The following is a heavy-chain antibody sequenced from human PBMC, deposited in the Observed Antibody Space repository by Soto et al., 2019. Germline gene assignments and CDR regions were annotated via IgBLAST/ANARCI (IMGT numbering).Heavy chain of an antibody. D-gene: IGHD1-1*01. CDR2: IIPIFGTA. CDR3: ARSTGTPRSNWFDP. CDR1: GGTFSSYA. J-gene: IGHJ5*02. V-gene: IGHV1-69*13. Sequence: SVKVSCKASGGTFSSYAISWVRQAPGQGLEWMGGIIPIFGTANYAQKFQGRVTITADESTSTAYMELSSLRSEDTAVYYCARSTGTPRSNWFDPWGQGNLVTVSS.